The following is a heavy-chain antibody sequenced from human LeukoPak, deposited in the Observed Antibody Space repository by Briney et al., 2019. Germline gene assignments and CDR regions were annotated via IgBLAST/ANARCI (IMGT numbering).Heavy chain of an antibody. Sequence: GGSLRLSCAASGFTFSSYGMHWVRQAPGKGLEWVAVISYDGSNKYYADSVKGRFTISRDNSKNTLYLQMNSLRAEDTAVYYCARGGGWADYFDYWGQGTLVTVSS. CDR3: ARGGGWADYFDY. J-gene: IGHJ4*02. D-gene: IGHD2-15*01. CDR2: ISYDGSNK. CDR1: GFTFSSYG. V-gene: IGHV3-30*03.